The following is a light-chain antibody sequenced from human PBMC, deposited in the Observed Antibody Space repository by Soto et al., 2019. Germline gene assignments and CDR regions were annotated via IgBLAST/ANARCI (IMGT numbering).Light chain of an antibody. CDR3: CSYAGSSTDV. CDR1: NSDVGSYNL. J-gene: IGLJ1*01. V-gene: IGLV2-23*02. CDR2: EVS. Sequence: QSALTQPASVSGSPGQSITISCTGTNSDVGSYNLVSWYQQHPGKAPKLMIYEVSKRPSGVSNRFSGSKSGSTASLTISGLQAEDEADYYCCSYAGSSTDVFGTGTKLTVL.